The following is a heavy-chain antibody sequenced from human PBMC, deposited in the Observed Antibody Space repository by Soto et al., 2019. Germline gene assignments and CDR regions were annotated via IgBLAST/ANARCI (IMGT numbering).Heavy chain of an antibody. CDR2: ISHHGIRT. CDR1: RFTFSDYG. D-gene: IGHD3-3*01. Sequence: GGSLRLSCAAARFTFSDYGMHWVRQAPGKGLQWLATISHHGIRTHYADSVMGRFTISRDNFKNTLYLQMNSLRAEDTAVYYCAKDARYYDFWSGYYSDYYFDYWGQGTLVTVSS. J-gene: IGHJ4*02. CDR3: AKDARYYDFWSGYYSDYYFDY. V-gene: IGHV3-30*18.